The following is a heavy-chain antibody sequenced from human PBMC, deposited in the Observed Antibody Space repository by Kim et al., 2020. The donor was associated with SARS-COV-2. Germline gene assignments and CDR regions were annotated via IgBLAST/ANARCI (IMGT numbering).Heavy chain of an antibody. CDR2: TYYRSKWYN. CDR1: GDSVSSNSAA. J-gene: IGHJ6*04. D-gene: IGHD5-18*01. Sequence: SQTLSLTCAISGDSVSSNSAAWNWIRQSPSRGLEWLGRTYYRSKWYNDYAVSVKSRITINPDTSKNQFSLQLNSVTPEDTAVYYCARVLSVDTAMVTLMDVWGKGTTVTVSS. V-gene: IGHV6-1*01. CDR3: ARVLSVDTAMVTLMDV.